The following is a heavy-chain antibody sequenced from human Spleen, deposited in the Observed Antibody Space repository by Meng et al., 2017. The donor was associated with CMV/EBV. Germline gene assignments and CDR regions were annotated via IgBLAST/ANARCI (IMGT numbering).Heavy chain of an antibody. CDR1: GFTFSSYS. CDR2: IGSSSRSI. J-gene: IGHJ6*02. V-gene: IGHV3-21*01. D-gene: IGHD4-11*01. Sequence: GGSLRLSCAASGFTFSSYSMTWVRQAPGKGLEWVSSIGSSSRSIYYADSVKGRFTISRDNARNSLTLQMNSLRAGDTAVYYCAKALAVAMTTSSSDSSTMDVWGQGTTVTVSS. CDR3: AKALAVAMTTSSSDSSTMDV.